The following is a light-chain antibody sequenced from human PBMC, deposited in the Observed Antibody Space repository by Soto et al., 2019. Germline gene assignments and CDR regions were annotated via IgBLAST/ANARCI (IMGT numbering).Light chain of an antibody. J-gene: IGKJ3*01. Sequence: EIVLTQSPATLSLSPGERATLSCRASQSVSSYLAWYQQKAGQAPRLLIYDAPNRATGIPARFSGSGSGTDFTLTISSLEPEDFAVYYCQHHTNWPLAFGPGTKVDVK. CDR2: DAP. V-gene: IGKV3-11*01. CDR1: QSVSSY. CDR3: QHHTNWPLA.